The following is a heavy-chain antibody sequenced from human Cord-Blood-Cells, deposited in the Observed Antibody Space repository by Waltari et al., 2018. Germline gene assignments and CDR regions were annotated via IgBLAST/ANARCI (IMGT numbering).Heavy chain of an antibody. Sequence: QVQLQESGPGLVKPSETLSLTCAVSGYSTSSGYYRGWIRQPPGKGLEWIGSIYHSGSTYYNPSLKSRVTISVDTSKNQFSLKLSSVTAADTAVYYCARSGDYGDYDLWGRGTLVTVSS. V-gene: IGHV4-38-2*01. CDR1: GYSTSSGYY. J-gene: IGHJ2*01. CDR2: IYHSGST. CDR3: ARSGDYGDYDL. D-gene: IGHD3-16*01.